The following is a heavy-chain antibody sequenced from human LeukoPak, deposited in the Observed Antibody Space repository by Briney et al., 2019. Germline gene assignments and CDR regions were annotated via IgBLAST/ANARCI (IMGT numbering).Heavy chain of an antibody. Sequence: KPSETLSLTCTVSGGSNSSYYWSWIRQPPGKGLEWIGYIYYSGSTNYNPSLKSRVTISVDTSKNQFSLKLSSVTAADTAVYYCARVGSGLYSFDYWGHGTLVTVSS. CDR2: IYYSGST. V-gene: IGHV4-59*01. CDR3: ARVGSGLYSFDY. CDR1: GGSNSSYY. D-gene: IGHD6-19*01. J-gene: IGHJ4*01.